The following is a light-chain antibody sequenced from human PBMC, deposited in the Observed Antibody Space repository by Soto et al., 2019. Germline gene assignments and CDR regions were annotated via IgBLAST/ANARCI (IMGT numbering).Light chain of an antibody. V-gene: IGLV1-51*01. CDR3: GTWDGSLSVVL. CDR2: DSY. J-gene: IGLJ2*01. Sequence: QSVLTQPPSVSAAPGQKVTISCSGSSANIGSNYASWYQQLPGTAPKLVIYDSYRRPSEIPDRFSGSKSGTSATLDITGLQTGDEADYYCGTWDGSLSVVLFGGGTKLTVL. CDR1: SANIGSNY.